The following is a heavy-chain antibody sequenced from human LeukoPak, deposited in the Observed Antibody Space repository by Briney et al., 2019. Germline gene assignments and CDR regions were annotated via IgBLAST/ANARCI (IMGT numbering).Heavy chain of an antibody. CDR1: GFTFSSYG. Sequence: GGSLRLSCAASGFTFSSYGMSWVRQAPGKGLEWVSSIRGSGGSTYYADSGKGRFTISRDNSKNPLYLQMNSLRAEDTAVYYCAKQAGYSSSWLYYYGMDVWGQGTTVTVSS. V-gene: IGHV3-23*01. D-gene: IGHD6-13*01. J-gene: IGHJ6*02. CDR3: AKQAGYSSSWLYYYGMDV. CDR2: IRGSGGST.